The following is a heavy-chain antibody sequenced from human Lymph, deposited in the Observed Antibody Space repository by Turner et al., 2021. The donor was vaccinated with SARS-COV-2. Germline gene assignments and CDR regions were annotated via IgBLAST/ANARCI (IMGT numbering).Heavy chain of an antibody. V-gene: IGHV4-4*02. CDR2: IHHSGNT. Sequence: QLQLQESGLGLFKPSGNLSLTPAVAGGPISSSNWWSWVRQPPGKGLEWIGEIHHSGNTNYNPSLKSRVTISVDKSKNQFSLKLSSVTAADTALYYCATKYCSGCSCSYFDYWGQGTLVTVSS. CDR1: GGPISSSNW. D-gene: IGHD2-15*01. CDR3: ATKYCSGCSCSYFDY. J-gene: IGHJ4*02.